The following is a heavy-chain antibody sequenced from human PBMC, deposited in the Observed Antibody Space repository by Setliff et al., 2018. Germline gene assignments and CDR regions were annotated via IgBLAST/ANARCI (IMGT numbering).Heavy chain of an antibody. J-gene: IGHJ4*02. CDR3: ARGGTFRYFDY. D-gene: IGHD5-12*01. CDR2: IHYSGTT. CDR1: GGSSSSHY. Sequence: SETLSLTCTVSGGSSSSHYWSWIRQPPGKGLEWIGYIHYSGTTNYNPSLKSRVTLSLDTAKNQFSLRLTSVTAADTAVYYCARGGTFRYFDYWGRGTPVTVSS. V-gene: IGHV4-59*11.